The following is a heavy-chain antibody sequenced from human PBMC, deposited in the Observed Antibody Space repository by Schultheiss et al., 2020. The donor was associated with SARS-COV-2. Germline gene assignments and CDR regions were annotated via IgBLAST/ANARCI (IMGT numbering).Heavy chain of an antibody. J-gene: IGHJ4*02. V-gene: IGHV4-38-2*02. Sequence: SETLSLTCTVSGGSISSGYYWGWIRQPPGKGLEWIGSIFHSGSTYYNPSLKRRVTISVDTSKNQFSLKLSSVTAADTAVYYCARGLLWVDGYNSYLIDYWGQGTLVTVSS. CDR3: ARGLLWVDGYNSYLIDY. CDR1: GGSISSGYY. CDR2: IFHSGST. D-gene: IGHD5-24*01.